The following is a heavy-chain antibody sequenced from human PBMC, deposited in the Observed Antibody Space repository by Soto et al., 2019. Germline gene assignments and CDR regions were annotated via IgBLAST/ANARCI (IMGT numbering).Heavy chain of an antibody. Sequence: GGSLRLSCAASGVTFSSYGMNWVRQAPGKGLEWVSDISVSSSTIYYADSMKCRFTISRDNAKNSLYLQMNSLRDEDKAVYYCARGRDYYDSSYSWEAFDIWGQGTMVTVSS. CDR1: GVTFSSYG. V-gene: IGHV3-48*02. CDR2: ISVSSSTI. D-gene: IGHD3-22*01. J-gene: IGHJ3*02. CDR3: ARGRDYYDSSYSWEAFDI.